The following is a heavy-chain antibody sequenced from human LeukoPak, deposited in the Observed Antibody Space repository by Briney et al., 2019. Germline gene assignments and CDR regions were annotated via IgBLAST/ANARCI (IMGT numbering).Heavy chain of an antibody. Sequence: ASLKVSCKASGYTFTGYYMHWVRQAPGQGLEWMGWINPNSGGTNFAQKFQGRVTMTRDTSISTAYMELSRLRSDDTAVYYCARDRGLAATDTLVRHGMDVWGQGTAVTVSS. V-gene: IGHV1-2*02. CDR1: GYTFTGYY. D-gene: IGHD6-13*01. CDR3: ARDRGLAATDTLVRHGMDV. J-gene: IGHJ6*02. CDR2: INPNSGGT.